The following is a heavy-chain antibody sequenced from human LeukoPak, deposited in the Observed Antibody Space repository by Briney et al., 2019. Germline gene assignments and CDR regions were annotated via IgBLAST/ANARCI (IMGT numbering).Heavy chain of an antibody. CDR3: ARDQGTGAFDI. V-gene: IGHV4-39*07. D-gene: IGHD1-14*01. Sequence: SETLSLTCTVSGGSISSSSYYWGWIRQPPGKGLEWIGTIFYTGSTHYNPSLKSRVTISIDTSKNQFSLRLSSVTAADTAVYYCARDQGTGAFDIWGQGTMVTVSS. CDR2: IFYTGST. J-gene: IGHJ3*02. CDR1: GGSISSSSYY.